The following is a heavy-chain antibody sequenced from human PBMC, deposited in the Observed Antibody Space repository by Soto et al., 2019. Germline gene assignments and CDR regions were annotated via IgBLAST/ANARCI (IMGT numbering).Heavy chain of an antibody. V-gene: IGHV3-9*01. D-gene: IGHD3-3*02. Sequence: GGSLRLSCAASGFIFDDYAMHWVRQAPGGGLQWISGISWNSGSIGYADSVKGRFTISRDNAKKSLYLQMNSLRAEDTALYYCAKGILLFDVMTPTHYWGQGTLVTVSS. CDR2: ISWNSGSI. J-gene: IGHJ4*02. CDR3: AKGILLFDVMTPTHY. CDR1: GFIFDDYA.